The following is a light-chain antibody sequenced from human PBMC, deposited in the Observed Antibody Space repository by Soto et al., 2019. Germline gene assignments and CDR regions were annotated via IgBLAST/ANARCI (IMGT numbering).Light chain of an antibody. CDR2: DVS. J-gene: IGLJ2*01. CDR3: SSYTGISTVV. Sequence: QSALTQPASVSGSPGQPITISCAGTSTDVGIYNYVSWYQQHPGRVPKLMIFDVSNRPSGVPDRFSGSKSGNTASLTISGLQAEDEADYYCSSYTGISTVVFGGGTKLTVL. V-gene: IGLV2-14*01. CDR1: STDVGIYNY.